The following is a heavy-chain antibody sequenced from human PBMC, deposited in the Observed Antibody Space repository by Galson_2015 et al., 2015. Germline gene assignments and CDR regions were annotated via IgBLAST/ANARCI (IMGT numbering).Heavy chain of an antibody. Sequence: SETLSLTCTVSGGSISTSSYYWGWIRQTPGKGLEWIGSVHYAGSTYYTPSLKSRVTISVDMSRNQFSLKLSSVTAADTAVYYCTRHPQLGGFVSGNSLADFWGQGILVTVSS. CDR3: TRHPQLGGFVSGNSLADF. CDR2: VHYAGST. J-gene: IGHJ4*02. D-gene: IGHD4-23*01. CDR1: GGSISTSSYY. V-gene: IGHV4-39*01.